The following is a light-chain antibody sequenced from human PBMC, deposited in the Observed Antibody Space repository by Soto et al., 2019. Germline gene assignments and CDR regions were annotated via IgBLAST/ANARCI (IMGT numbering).Light chain of an antibody. V-gene: IGKV1-17*03. CDR2: AAS. Sequence: DIQMTQSPSSVSASVGDRVSITSRESQGISIWLAWYPQKPGKAPKSLIYAASSLQSGVPARFSGSGSGTEFNLTISRLQTEDFATYYCLRHNSYTRSFGQGTKLDIK. CDR3: LRHNSYTRS. CDR1: QGISIW. J-gene: IGKJ1*01.